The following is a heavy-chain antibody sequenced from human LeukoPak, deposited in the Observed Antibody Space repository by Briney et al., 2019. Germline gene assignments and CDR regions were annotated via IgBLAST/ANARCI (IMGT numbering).Heavy chain of an antibody. CDR1: GFIFSNAW. Sequence: GGSLRLSCAASGFIFSNAWMSWVRQAPGRELEWVSSITGDCKYITYADSVKGRFTISRDNAKNSLYLQVASLRGDDTATYYCAREGNDYYYDQWGQGTLVTVSP. CDR2: ITGDCKYI. CDR3: AREGNDYYYDQ. V-gene: IGHV3-21*01. J-gene: IGHJ4*02. D-gene: IGHD3-16*01.